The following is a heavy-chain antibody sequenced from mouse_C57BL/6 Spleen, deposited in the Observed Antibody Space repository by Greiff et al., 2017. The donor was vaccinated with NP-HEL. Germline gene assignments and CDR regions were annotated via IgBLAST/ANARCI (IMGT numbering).Heavy chain of an antibody. Sequence: EVHLVESEGGLVQPGSSMKLSCTASGFTFSDYYMAWVRQVPEKGLEWVANINYDGSSTYYLDSLKSRFIISRDNAKNILYLQMSSLKSEDTATYYCARALLRGYAMDYWGQGTSVTVSS. J-gene: IGHJ4*01. CDR1: GFTFSDYY. CDR2: INYDGSST. D-gene: IGHD1-1*01. V-gene: IGHV5-16*01. CDR3: ARALLRGYAMDY.